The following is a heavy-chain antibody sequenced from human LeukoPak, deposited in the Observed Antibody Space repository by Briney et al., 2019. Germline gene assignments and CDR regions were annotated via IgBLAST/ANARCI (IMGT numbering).Heavy chain of an antibody. CDR3: ARGLSMVRTDP. J-gene: IGHJ5*02. D-gene: IGHD3-10*01. V-gene: IGHV4-39*07. CDR1: GGSISSSSYY. CDR2: IYHSGST. Sequence: SETLSLTCTVSGGSISSSSYYWGWIRQPPGKGLEWIGSIYHSGSTYYNPSLKSRVTISVDTSKNQFSLKLSSVTAADTAVYYCARGLSMVRTDPWGQGTLVTVSS.